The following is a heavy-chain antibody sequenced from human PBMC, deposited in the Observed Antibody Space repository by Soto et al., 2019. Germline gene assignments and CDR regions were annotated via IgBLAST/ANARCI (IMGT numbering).Heavy chain of an antibody. D-gene: IGHD3-22*01. V-gene: IGHV3-30*18. J-gene: IGHJ4*02. CDR1: GFTFSSYG. Sequence: QVQLVESGGGVAQPGRSLRLSCTASGFTFSSYGMHWVRQAPGKGLEWVALISFDASIKYYADSVQGPISISRDTSKNMLYLQLKSLGADDTVVYYCAKSSQYESSGYFSVSTIDHWGQGTLVTVAS. CDR2: ISFDASIK. CDR3: AKSSQYESSGYFSVSTIDH.